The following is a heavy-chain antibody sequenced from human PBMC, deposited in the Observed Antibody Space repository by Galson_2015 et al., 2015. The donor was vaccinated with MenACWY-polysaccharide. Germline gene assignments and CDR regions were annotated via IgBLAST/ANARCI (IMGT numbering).Heavy chain of an antibody. CDR2: IHANGNTI. D-gene: IGHD1-26*01. J-gene: IGHJ4*02. Sequence: SLRLSCAASGFTFSSYRMDWVRQAPGKGLEWISYIHANGNTINYADSVKGRFTISRDNAENAVYLQMNSLRDDDTAVYYCARDRPDSGPGPFDYWGQGTLVTVSS. CDR3: ARDRPDSGPGPFDY. CDR1: GFTFSSYR. V-gene: IGHV3-48*02.